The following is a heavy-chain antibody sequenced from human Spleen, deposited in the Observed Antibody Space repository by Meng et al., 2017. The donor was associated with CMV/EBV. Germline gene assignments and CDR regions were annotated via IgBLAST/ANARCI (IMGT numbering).Heavy chain of an antibody. D-gene: IGHD3-22*01. CDR1: GFTFSGYW. Sequence: SGFTFSGYWMNWVRQVPGKGLVWVSRINGDGSSTTYADSVKGRFTISRDNAKNTLFLQMNSLRVEDTAVFYCARESYFYETSALGDYWGQGVLVTVSS. CDR2: INGDGSST. CDR3: ARESYFYETSALGDY. V-gene: IGHV3-74*03. J-gene: IGHJ4*02.